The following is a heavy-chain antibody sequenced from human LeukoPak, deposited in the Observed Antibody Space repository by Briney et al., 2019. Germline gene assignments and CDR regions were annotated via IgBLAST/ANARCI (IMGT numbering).Heavy chain of an antibody. CDR2: ISASGGGT. J-gene: IGHJ6*02. CDR3: AKAASSSWPSYYYGMDV. D-gene: IGHD6-13*01. V-gene: IGHV3-23*01. Sequence: GGSLRLSCAASGFTFSSYAMSWVRQAPGKGLEWVSSISASGGGTYYADSVKGRFTISKDNSKNTVYLQMSSLRVDDTAVYYCAKAASSSWPSYYYGMDVWGQGTTVTVSS. CDR1: GFTFSSYA.